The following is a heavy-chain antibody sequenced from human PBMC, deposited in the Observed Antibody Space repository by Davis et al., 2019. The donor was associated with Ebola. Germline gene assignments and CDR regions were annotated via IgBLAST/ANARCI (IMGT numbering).Heavy chain of an antibody. CDR3: ARDLSTVTTNWFDP. Sequence: PGGSLRLSCAASGFTFDDYAMHWVRQPPGKGLEWVSGISWNSGSIGYADSVKGRFTISRDNAKNSLYLQMNSLRDEDTAMYYCARDLSTVTTNWFDPWGQGTLVTVSS. CDR2: ISWNSGSI. J-gene: IGHJ5*02. V-gene: IGHV3-9*01. D-gene: IGHD4-17*01. CDR1: GFTFDDYA.